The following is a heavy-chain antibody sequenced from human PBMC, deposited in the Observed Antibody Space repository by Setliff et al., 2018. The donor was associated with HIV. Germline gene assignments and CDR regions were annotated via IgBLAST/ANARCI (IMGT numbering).Heavy chain of an antibody. Sequence: PSETLSLTCTVSGGSISSHYWSWIRQPPGKGLEWIGSIYYNGITNYNPSLKSRVTVSVDTSKNQFSLKLSSVTAADTAVYYCSRAGYYGSTSDWEYFQHWGQGTLVTVSS. J-gene: IGHJ1*01. D-gene: IGHD3-22*01. CDR2: IYYNGIT. CDR1: GGSISSHY. V-gene: IGHV4-59*11. CDR3: SRAGYYGSTSDWEYFQH.